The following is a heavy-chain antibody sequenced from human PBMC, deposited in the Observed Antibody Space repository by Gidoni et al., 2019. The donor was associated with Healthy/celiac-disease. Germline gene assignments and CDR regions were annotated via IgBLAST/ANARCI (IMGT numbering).Heavy chain of an antibody. V-gene: IGHV4-59*01. D-gene: IGHD3-3*01. J-gene: IGHJ6*04. Sequence: QVQLQESGPGLVKTSETLSLTCTVSGGSISSYYWSWIRQPPGKGLEWIGYIYYSGSTNYNPSLKSRVTISVDTSKNQFSLKLSSVTAADTAVYYCARDYGVYYDFWSGNDYGMDVWGKGTTVTVSS. CDR1: GGSISSYY. CDR2: IYYSGST. CDR3: ARDYGVYYDFWSGNDYGMDV.